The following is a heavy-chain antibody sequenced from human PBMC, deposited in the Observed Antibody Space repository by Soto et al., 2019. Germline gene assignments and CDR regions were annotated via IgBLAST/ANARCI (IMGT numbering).Heavy chain of an antibody. CDR1: GGTFSSYA. D-gene: IGHD6-13*01. Sequence: QVQLVQSGAEVKKPGSSVKVSCKASGGTFSSYAISWVRQAPGQGLEWMGGIIPIFGTANYAQKFQGRVTITADEPTSTAYMELSSLRSEDTAVYYCAMEAVGQQLTSPPDYWGQGTLVTVSS. CDR2: IIPIFGTA. J-gene: IGHJ4*02. V-gene: IGHV1-69*01. CDR3: AMEAVGQQLTSPPDY.